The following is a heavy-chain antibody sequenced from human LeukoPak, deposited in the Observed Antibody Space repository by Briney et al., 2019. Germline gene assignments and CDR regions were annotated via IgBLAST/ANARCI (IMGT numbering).Heavy chain of an antibody. Sequence: GGSLRLSCAASGFTFSSYAMHWVRQAPGKGLEWVAVISYDGSNKYYADSVKGRFTISRDNSKNTLYLQMNSPRAEDTAVYYCARDYCSGGSCYSGIDYWGQGTLVTVSS. J-gene: IGHJ4*02. CDR3: ARDYCSGGSCYSGIDY. V-gene: IGHV3-30*04. CDR2: ISYDGSNK. D-gene: IGHD2-15*01. CDR1: GFTFSSYA.